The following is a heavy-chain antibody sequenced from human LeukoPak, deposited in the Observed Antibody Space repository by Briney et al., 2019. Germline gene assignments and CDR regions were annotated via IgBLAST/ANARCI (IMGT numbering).Heavy chain of an antibody. J-gene: IGHJ5*02. CDR2: IYYSGST. CDR3: ARDSGSTRGWFDP. D-gene: IGHD1-26*01. CDR1: GGSISSYY. Sequence: SETLSLTCTVSGGSISSYYWSWIQQPPGKGLEWIGYIYYSGSTNYNPSLKSRVTISVDTSKNQFSLKLSSVTAADTAVYYCARDSGSTRGWFDPWGQGTLVTVSS. V-gene: IGHV4-59*01.